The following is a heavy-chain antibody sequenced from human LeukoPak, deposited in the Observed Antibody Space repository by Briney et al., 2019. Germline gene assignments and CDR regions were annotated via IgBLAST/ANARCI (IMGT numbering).Heavy chain of an antibody. CDR2: INHSGST. CDR1: VGSFSGYY. Sequence: SETLSLTCAVYVGSFSGYYWSWIRQPPGKGLEWIGEINHSGSTNYNPSLKSRVTISVDTSKNQFSLKLSSVTAAHTAVYYCARRRRSYYYGSGSPTLLDYWGQGTLVTVSS. V-gene: IGHV4-34*01. D-gene: IGHD3-10*01. CDR3: ARRRRSYYYGSGSPTLLDY. J-gene: IGHJ4*02.